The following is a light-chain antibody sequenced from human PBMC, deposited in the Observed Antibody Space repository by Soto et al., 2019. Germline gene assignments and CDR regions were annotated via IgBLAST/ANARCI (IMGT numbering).Light chain of an antibody. Sequence: QSALTQPASVSGSPGQSITISCTGTSSDVGSYNLVSWYQQHPGKAPKLMIYEVSKRPSGVSNRFSGSKSGNTASLTISGLRAEDEADYYCCSYAGSSTFRVFGGGTQLTVL. V-gene: IGLV2-23*02. CDR1: SSDVGSYNL. CDR3: CSYAGSSTFRV. J-gene: IGLJ3*02. CDR2: EVS.